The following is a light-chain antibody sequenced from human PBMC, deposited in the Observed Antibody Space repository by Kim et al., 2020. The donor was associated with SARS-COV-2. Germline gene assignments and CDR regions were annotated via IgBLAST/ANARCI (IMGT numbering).Light chain of an antibody. CDR2: QDT. CDR3: QTWDGSAAV. CDR1: YLGDRY. Sequence: SYELTQPPSVSVSPGQTATITCSGDYLGDRYPCWYQQRPGQSPVLVIYQDTQRPSGTPGRFSGSNSGNTATLTISGTQAMDEADYYCQTWDGSAAVFGGGTKLTVL. V-gene: IGLV3-1*01. J-gene: IGLJ2*01.